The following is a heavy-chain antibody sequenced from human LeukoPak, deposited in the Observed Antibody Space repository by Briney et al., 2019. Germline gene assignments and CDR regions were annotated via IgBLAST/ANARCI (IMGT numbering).Heavy chain of an antibody. J-gene: IGHJ4*02. CDR2: IYSGNSP. Sequence: GGSLRLSCAASGFSVKNNYMSWVRQSPGTGLEWVSIIYSGNSPYYAESVKGRFTISRDNSKNTLYLQMSSLRAEDTAIYYCAKDASRRPSDYWGPGTLVTVSS. D-gene: IGHD2-2*01. CDR1: GFSVKNNY. CDR3: AKDASRRPSDY. V-gene: IGHV3-53*01.